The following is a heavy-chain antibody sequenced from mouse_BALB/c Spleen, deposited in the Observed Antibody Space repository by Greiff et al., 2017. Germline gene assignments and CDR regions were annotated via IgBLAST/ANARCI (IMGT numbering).Heavy chain of an antibody. CDR1: GFTFSSYA. CDR2: ISSGGST. CDR3: ARGEDGNYAAWFAY. Sequence: DVHLVESGGGLVKPGGSLKLSCAASGFTFSSYAMSWVRQTPEKRLEWVASISSGGSTYYPDSVKGRFTISRDNARNILYLQMSSLRSEDTAMYYCARGEDGNYAAWFAYWGQGTLVTVSA. V-gene: IGHV5-6-5*01. J-gene: IGHJ3*01. D-gene: IGHD2-1*01.